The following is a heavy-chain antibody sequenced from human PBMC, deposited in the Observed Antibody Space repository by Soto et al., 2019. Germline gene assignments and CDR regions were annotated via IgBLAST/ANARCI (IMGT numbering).Heavy chain of an antibody. V-gene: IGHV3-53*01. Sequence: PGGSLRLSCAASGFTVSSNYMSWVRQAPGKGLEWVSVIYSGGSTYYADSVKGRFTISRDNSKNTLYLQMNSLRAGDTAVYYCARGRRRGERGYSYGYTDYYYGMDVWGQGTTVTVSS. J-gene: IGHJ6*02. CDR2: IYSGGST. CDR1: GFTVSSNY. CDR3: ARGRRRGERGYSYGYTDYYYGMDV. D-gene: IGHD5-18*01.